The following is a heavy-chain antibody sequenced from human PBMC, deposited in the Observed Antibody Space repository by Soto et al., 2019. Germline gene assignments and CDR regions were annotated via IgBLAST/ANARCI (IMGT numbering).Heavy chain of an antibody. V-gene: IGHV3-9*01. Sequence: EVQLVESGGGLVQPGRSLRLSCAASGFTFDDYAMHWVRQAPGKGLEWVSGISWNSGSIGYADSVKGRFTISRDNAKNSLYLQMNSLRAEDTALYYCSIPILEYSSPDAFDIWGQGTMVTVSS. D-gene: IGHD6-6*01. J-gene: IGHJ3*02. CDR3: SIPILEYSSPDAFDI. CDR2: ISWNSGSI. CDR1: GFTFDDYA.